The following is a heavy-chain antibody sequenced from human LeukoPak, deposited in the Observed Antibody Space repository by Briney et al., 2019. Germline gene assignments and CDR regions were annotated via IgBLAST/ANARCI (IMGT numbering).Heavy chain of an antibody. V-gene: IGHV1-2*02. D-gene: IGHD3-10*01. CDR3: ARPLDYYGTTPDY. CDR2: INPNSGGT. Sequence: ASVKVSCKASGYTFTGFYIHWVRQAPGQGLEWMGWINPNSGGTNYAQKFQDRVTMTRDTSISTAYMELSSLKSDDTAVYYCARPLDYYGTTPDYWGQGTLVTVSS. CDR1: GYTFTGFY. J-gene: IGHJ4*02.